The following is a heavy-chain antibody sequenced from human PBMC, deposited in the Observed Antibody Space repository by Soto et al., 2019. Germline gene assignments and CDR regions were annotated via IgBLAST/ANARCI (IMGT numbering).Heavy chain of an antibody. J-gene: IGHJ5*02. CDR2: ISGSGGST. D-gene: IGHD3-10*01. V-gene: IGHV3-23*01. CDR1: GFTFSSYA. Sequence: GXSLRLACAASGFTFSSYALSWFRQAPGKGLEWVSAISGSGGSTYYADSVKGRFTISRDNSKNTLYLQMNSLRAEDTAVYYCAKRHPGVGDPWGQGTLVTVSS. CDR3: AKRHPGVGDP.